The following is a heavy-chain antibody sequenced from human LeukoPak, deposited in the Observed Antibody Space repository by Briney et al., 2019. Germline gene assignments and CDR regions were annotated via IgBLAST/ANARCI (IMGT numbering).Heavy chain of an antibody. CDR3: ARDGWFGELLDY. CDR2: IYTSGST. Sequence: SETLSLTCSVSGGSISSYYWSWIRQPAGKGLEWIGRIYTSGSTNYNPSLESRVTMSVETSVETSKNQFSLKLSSVTAADTAVYYCARDGWFGELLDYWGQGTLVIVSS. V-gene: IGHV4-4*07. CDR1: GGSISSYY. D-gene: IGHD3-10*01. J-gene: IGHJ4*02.